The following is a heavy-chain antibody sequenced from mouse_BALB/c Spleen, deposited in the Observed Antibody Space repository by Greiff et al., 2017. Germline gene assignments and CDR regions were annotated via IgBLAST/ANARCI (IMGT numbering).Heavy chain of an antibody. CDR1: GYTFTSYW. CDR3: TRGATATCDY. D-gene: IGHD1-2*01. CDR2: IYPSDSYT. J-gene: IGHJ2*01. V-gene: IGHV1-69*02. Sequence: VQLQQPGAELVRPGASVKLSCKASGYTFTSYWINWVKQRPGQGLEWIGNIYPSDSYTNYNQKFKDKATLTVDKSSSTAYMQLSSPTSEDSAVYYSTRGATATCDYRGQGTTLTDSS.